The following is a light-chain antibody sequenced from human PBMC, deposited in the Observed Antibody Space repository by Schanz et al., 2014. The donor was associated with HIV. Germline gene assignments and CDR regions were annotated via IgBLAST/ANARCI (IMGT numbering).Light chain of an antibody. V-gene: IGKV1-5*03. Sequence: DIQMTQSPSTLSASVGDRVTITCRASQSISNWLAWYQQKPGKAPKLLIYKASTLESGVPSSFSGSGSGAEFTLTISSLQPHDFATYYCLQHNSYPPTFGQGTKVEIK. CDR3: LQHNSYPPT. CDR2: KAS. CDR1: QSISNW. J-gene: IGKJ1*01.